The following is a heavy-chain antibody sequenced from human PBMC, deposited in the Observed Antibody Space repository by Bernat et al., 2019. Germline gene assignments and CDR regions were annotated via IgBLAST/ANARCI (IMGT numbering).Heavy chain of an antibody. CDR3: AGDVSDMRLRFVEWLLPGIDY. CDR2: ISSSGSTI. Sequence: QVQLVESGGGLVKPGGSLRLSCAASGFTFSDYYMSWSRQAPGKALEWVSYISSSGSTIYYADSVKGRFTISRDNAKNSLYLQMNSLRTEDTAVYYCAGDVSDMRLRFVEWLLPGIDYWGQGTLVTVSS. V-gene: IGHV3-11*01. D-gene: IGHD3-3*01. J-gene: IGHJ4*02. CDR1: GFTFSDYY.